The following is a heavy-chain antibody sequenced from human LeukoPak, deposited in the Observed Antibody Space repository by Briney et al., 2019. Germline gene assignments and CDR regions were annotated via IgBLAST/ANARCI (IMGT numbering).Heavy chain of an antibody. CDR3: ARASNDYFDY. CDR1: GFTFSSYS. CDR2: ISSSSSYI. Sequence: GGSLRLSRAASGFTFSSYSMNWVRQAPGKGLEWVSSISSSSSYIYYADSVKGRFTISRDNAKNSLYLQMNSLRAEDTAVYYCARASNDYFDYWGQGTLVTVSS. J-gene: IGHJ4*02. D-gene: IGHD1-1*01. V-gene: IGHV3-21*01.